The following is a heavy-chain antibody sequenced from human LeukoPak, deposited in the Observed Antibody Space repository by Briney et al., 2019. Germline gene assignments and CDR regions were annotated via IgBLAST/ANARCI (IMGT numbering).Heavy chain of an antibody. Sequence: GGSLRLSCAASGFTFSIHSMSWVRQPPGKGLEWVSAISGSGGSTYYADSVKGRFTISRDNSKNTLYLQMNSLRAEDTVVYYCARKVYYYGSGRGSYNWFDPWGQGTLVTVSS. V-gene: IGHV3-23*01. D-gene: IGHD3-10*01. CDR2: ISGSGGST. J-gene: IGHJ5*02. CDR3: ARKVYYYGSGRGSYNWFDP. CDR1: GFTFSIHS.